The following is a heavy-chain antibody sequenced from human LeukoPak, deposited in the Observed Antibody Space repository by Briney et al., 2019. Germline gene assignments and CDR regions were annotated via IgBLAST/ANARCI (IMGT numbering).Heavy chain of an antibody. D-gene: IGHD3-10*01. J-gene: IGHJ4*02. CDR2: ISSNGGST. Sequence: PGGTLRLSCAASGFTFSSYAMHWVRQAPGKGLEYVSAISSNGGSTYYANSVKGRFTISRDNSKNTLYLQMGSLRAEDMAVYYCARVVSRFGDYLGYWGQGTLVTVSS. CDR3: ARVVSRFGDYLGY. V-gene: IGHV3-64*01. CDR1: GFTFSSYA.